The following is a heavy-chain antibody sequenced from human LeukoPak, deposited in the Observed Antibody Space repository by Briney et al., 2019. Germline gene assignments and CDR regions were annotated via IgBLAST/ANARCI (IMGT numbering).Heavy chain of an antibody. J-gene: IGHJ4*02. Sequence: GGSLRLSCAASGFTFSTYSMNWLRLAPGKGLEWVSSISPDSNYKYYVDSVKGRFTISRDNAKSSLYLQMNSLRAEDTAVYYCVRGGYRGFDYEYWGQGPLVTVSS. CDR3: VRGGYRGFDYEY. V-gene: IGHV3-21*01. D-gene: IGHD5-12*01. CDR2: ISPDSNYK. CDR1: GFTFSTYS.